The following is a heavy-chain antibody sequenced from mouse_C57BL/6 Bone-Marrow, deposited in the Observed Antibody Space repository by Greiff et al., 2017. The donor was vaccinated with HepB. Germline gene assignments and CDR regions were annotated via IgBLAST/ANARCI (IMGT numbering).Heavy chain of an antibody. CDR3: ARRGPSNWDRGYYFDY. V-gene: IGHV8-12*01. CDR1: GFSLSTSGMG. D-gene: IGHD4-1*01. J-gene: IGHJ2*01. CDR2: IYWDDDK. Sequence: VKLVESGPGILQSSQTLSLTCSFSGFSLSTSGMGVSWIRQPSGKGLEWLAHIYWDDDKRYNPSLKSRLTISKDTSRNQVFRKITSVDTADTATYYCARRGPSNWDRGYYFDYWGQGTTLTVAS.